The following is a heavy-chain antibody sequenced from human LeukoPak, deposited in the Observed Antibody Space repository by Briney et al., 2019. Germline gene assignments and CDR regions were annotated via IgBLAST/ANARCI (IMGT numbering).Heavy chain of an antibody. V-gene: IGHV5-10-1*01. D-gene: IGHD2-8*02. Sequence: ESPKTSCNGSGYHFSSYWISWVRQMPGKGLEWMGRIDPGDSFTKYRPFLEGRVTISVDKSLSTVYLQWSSLKASDTAIYYCARDGGGVSSWVSHWGQGTLVTVSS. CDR2: IDPGDSFT. CDR3: ARDGGGVSSWVSH. CDR1: GYHFSSYW. J-gene: IGHJ4*02.